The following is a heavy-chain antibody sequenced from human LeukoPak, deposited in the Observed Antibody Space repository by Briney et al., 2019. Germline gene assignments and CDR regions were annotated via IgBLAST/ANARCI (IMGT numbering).Heavy chain of an antibody. CDR3: AKDLGDIVATLDY. J-gene: IGHJ4*02. CDR2: IWYDGSNK. CDR1: GFTFSSYG. Sequence: GGSLRLSCAASGFTFSSYGMHWVRQAPGKGLEWVAVIWYDGSNKYYADSVKGRFTISRDNTKNTLYLQMNSLRAEDTAVYYCAKDLGDIVATLDYWGQGTLVTVSS. D-gene: IGHD5-12*01. V-gene: IGHV3-33*06.